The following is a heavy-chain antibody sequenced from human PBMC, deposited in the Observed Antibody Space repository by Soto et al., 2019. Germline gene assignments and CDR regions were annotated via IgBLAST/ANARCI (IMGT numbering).Heavy chain of an antibody. Sequence: SETLSLTCTVSGGSISSYYWSWIRQPAGKGLEWIGRIYTSGSTNYNPSLKSRVTMSVDTSKNQFSLKLSSVTAADTAVYYCARDQVVVAAKESYYYYGMDVWGQGTTVTVSS. CDR3: ARDQVVVAAKESYYYYGMDV. V-gene: IGHV4-4*07. J-gene: IGHJ6*02. CDR2: IYTSGST. D-gene: IGHD2-15*01. CDR1: GGSISSYY.